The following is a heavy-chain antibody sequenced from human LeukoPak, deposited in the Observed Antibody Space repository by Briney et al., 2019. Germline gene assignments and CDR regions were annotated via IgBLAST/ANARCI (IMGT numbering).Heavy chain of an antibody. D-gene: IGHD6-13*01. CDR3: ARDFRIAAAGKDYYYGMDV. CDR2: IYYSGST. Sequence: SETLSLTCTVSGYSIISDYYWGWIRQPPGKGLEWIGSIYYSGSTYYNPSLKSRVTISVDTSKNQFSLKLSSVTAADTAVYYCARDFRIAAAGKDYYYGMDVWGQGTTVTVSS. CDR1: GYSIISDYY. J-gene: IGHJ6*02. V-gene: IGHV4-38-2*02.